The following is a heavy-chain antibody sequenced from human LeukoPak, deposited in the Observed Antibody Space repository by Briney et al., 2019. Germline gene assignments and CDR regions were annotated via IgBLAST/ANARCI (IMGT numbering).Heavy chain of an antibody. CDR2: IYTSGST. V-gene: IGHV4-61*02. J-gene: IGHJ6*03. D-gene: IGHD3-3*01. CDR3: AREARFLEWSQYYMDV. Sequence: SETLSLTCTVSGGSISSGSYYWSWIRQPAGKGLEWIGRIYTSGSTNYNPSLKSRVTISVDTSKNQFSLKLSSVTAADTAVYYCAREARFLEWSQYYMDVWGKGTTVTVSS. CDR1: GGSISSGSYY.